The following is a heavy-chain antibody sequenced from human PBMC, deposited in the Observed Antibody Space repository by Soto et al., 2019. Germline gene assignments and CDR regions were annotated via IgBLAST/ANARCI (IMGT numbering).Heavy chain of an antibody. Sequence: QVQLVESGGGVVQPGRSLRLSCAASGFTFSSYGMHWVRQAPGKGLEWVAVIWYDGSNKYYADSVKGRFTISRDNSKNTLYQQMNSLRAEDTAVYYCARAGGGDYEYYFDYWGQGTLVTVSS. J-gene: IGHJ4*02. CDR2: IWYDGSNK. V-gene: IGHV3-33*01. CDR1: GFTFSSYG. D-gene: IGHD4-17*01. CDR3: ARAGGGDYEYYFDY.